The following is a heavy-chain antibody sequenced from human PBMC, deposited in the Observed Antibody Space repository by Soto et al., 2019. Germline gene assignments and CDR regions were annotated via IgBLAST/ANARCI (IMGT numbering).Heavy chain of an antibody. CDR1: GDSVSSNSAA. J-gene: IGHJ4*02. CDR2: TYYRSKWYN. V-gene: IGHV6-1*01. D-gene: IGHD2-2*02. Sequence: SQTLSLTCAISGDSVSSNSAAWNWIRQSPSRGLEWLGRTYYRSKWYNDYAVSVKSRITINPDTSKNQFSLQLNSVTPEDTAVYYCARDRLMRPKDCSSTSCYRAPFDYWGQGTLVTVSS. CDR3: ARDRLMRPKDCSSTSCYRAPFDY.